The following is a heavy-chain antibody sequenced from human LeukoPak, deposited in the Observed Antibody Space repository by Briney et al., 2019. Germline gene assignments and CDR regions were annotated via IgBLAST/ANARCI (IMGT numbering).Heavy chain of an antibody. V-gene: IGHV3-23*01. Sequence: GGSLRLSCAASGFTFSSYAMNWVRQAPGKGLEWISVMSGRGGSTDYADSVKGRFIISGDNSKNTLYLQMNSLRAEDTAVYYCARPAVDTAMVSRFDYWGQGTLVTVSS. D-gene: IGHD5-18*01. CDR2: MSGRGGST. J-gene: IGHJ4*02. CDR1: GFTFSSYA. CDR3: ARPAVDTAMVSRFDY.